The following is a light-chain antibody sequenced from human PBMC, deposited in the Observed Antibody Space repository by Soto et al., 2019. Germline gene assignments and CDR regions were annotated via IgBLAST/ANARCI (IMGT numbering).Light chain of an antibody. CDR1: SSDVGAYTY. CDR3: SSYTTSNTLV. CDR2: EVG. Sequence: QSALTQPASVSGSPGQSITISCTGTSSDVGAYTYVSWYQQHPGKAPKLMIFEVGDRPSGVSNRFSGSKSGNTASLTISGLQAEDEADYYCSSYTTSNTLVFGGGTKVTVL. V-gene: IGLV2-14*01. J-gene: IGLJ2*01.